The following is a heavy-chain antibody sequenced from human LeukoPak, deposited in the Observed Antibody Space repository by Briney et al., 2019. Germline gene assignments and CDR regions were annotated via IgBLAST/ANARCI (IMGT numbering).Heavy chain of an antibody. CDR1: GGSFSGYY. V-gene: IGHV4-34*01. D-gene: IGHD1-14*01. J-gene: IGHJ6*03. CDR2: INHSGST. Sequence: SETLSLTCAVYGGSFSGYYWSWIRQPPGKGLEWIGEINHSGSTNYNPSLKSRVTISVDTSKNQFSLKLSSVTAADTAVYYCAREVSEQPRYYYYYYMDVWGKGTTVTVSS. CDR3: AREVSEQPRYYYYYYMDV.